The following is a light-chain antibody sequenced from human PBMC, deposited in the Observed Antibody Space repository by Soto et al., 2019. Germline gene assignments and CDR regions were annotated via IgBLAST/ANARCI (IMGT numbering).Light chain of an antibody. Sequence: DIQMTQSPSSLSASVGGRVTITCRASQGINNYLAWYQQKPGKVPKLLIYAASTLQSGVPSRFSGSGSGTYFTLTISNLQPEDVGTYYCQKYNSALTFGPGTKVDIK. CDR2: AAS. CDR1: QGINNY. J-gene: IGKJ3*01. CDR3: QKYNSALT. V-gene: IGKV1-27*01.